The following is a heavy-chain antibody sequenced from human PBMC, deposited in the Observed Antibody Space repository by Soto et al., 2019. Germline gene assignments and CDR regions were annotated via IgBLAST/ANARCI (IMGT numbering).Heavy chain of an antibody. J-gene: IGHJ6*02. Sequence: EVQLLESGGGLVQPGGSLRLSCAASGFTFTSYSMNWVRQAPGKGLEWVSVISGSGGSAYYVDSVKGRFTISRDNSQNTLHLQMNSLRAEETAVYFCAKGRSTSARKYGMDVWGQGTTVTVSS. CDR2: ISGSGGSA. D-gene: IGHD6-6*01. CDR3: AKGRSTSARKYGMDV. V-gene: IGHV3-23*01. CDR1: GFTFTSYS.